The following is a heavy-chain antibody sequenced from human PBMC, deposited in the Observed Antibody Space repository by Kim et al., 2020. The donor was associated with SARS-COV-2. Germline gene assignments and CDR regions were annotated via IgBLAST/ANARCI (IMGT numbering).Heavy chain of an antibody. CDR3: EQVRGEKRSKF. J-gene: IGHJ6*01. CDR2: IDNNEGNT. CDR1: GSTFRTYA. Sequence: GGSLRLSCAASGSTFRTYAMSWVRRAPAKGLEWVSAIDNNEGNTFYADSVKGRFTVSRDTSKNTLYLQMNSLRAEETDRYYCEQVRGEKRSKFWGKG. V-gene: IGHV3-23*05. D-gene: IGHD3-10*01.